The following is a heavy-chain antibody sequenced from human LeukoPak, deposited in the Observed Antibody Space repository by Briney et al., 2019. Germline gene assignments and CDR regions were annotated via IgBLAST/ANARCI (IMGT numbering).Heavy chain of an antibody. CDR2: IYPGDSDT. CDR3: ARRITNFGVVNYFDY. V-gene: IGHV5-51*01. D-gene: IGHD3-3*01. J-gene: IGHJ4*02. CDR1: GYSFTSYL. Sequence: GESLKTSCKGSGYSFTSYLIGWVRQLPGRGQEWMGIIYPGDSDTRYSPSFQGQVTISADKAISTDYLQWRSLKASDNAMYYCARRITNFGVVNYFDYWGQGTMVTVSS.